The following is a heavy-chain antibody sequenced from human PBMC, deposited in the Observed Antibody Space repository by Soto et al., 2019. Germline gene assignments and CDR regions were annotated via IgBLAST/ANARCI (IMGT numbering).Heavy chain of an antibody. CDR2: INPNSGAT. Sequence: ASVKVSCKASGYMFTGNYMHWVRQAPGQGLEYMGRINPNSGATNYAQKFQGRVTMTWDTSISTAYVELSRLRSDDTAVYYCAPHYPDSSGYFDHWGQGTRVTVSS. V-gene: IGHV1-2*06. D-gene: IGHD3-22*01. J-gene: IGHJ4*02. CDR3: APHYPDSSGYFDH. CDR1: GYMFTGNY.